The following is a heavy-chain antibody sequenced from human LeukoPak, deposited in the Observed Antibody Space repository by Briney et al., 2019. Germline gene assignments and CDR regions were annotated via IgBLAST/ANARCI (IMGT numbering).Heavy chain of an antibody. CDR1: GFTFSSYA. V-gene: IGHV3-23*01. Sequence: GGSLRLSCAAYGFTFSSYAMSLVRQAPGKGLEWVSAISGSGGSTYYADSVKGRFTISRDNSKNTLYLQMNSLRAEDTAVYYCAKDTSLGVWGTFDYWGQGTLVTVSS. CDR3: AKDTSLGVWGTFDY. D-gene: IGHD3-16*01. CDR2: ISGSGGST. J-gene: IGHJ4*02.